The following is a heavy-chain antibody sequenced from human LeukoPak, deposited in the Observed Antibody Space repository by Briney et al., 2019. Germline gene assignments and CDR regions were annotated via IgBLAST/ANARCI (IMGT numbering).Heavy chain of an antibody. CDR2: ISSSSSYI. J-gene: IGHJ4*02. Sequence: PGGSLRLSCAASGFTFSSFSMHWVRQAPGEGLEWVSSISSSSSYIYYADSLKGRFTISRDNAKNSLYLQMNSLRAEDTAVYYCVRGGSGWSSLSFDYWGQGTPVTVSS. CDR3: VRGGSGWSSLSFDY. D-gene: IGHD6-19*01. V-gene: IGHV3-21*01. CDR1: GFTFSSFS.